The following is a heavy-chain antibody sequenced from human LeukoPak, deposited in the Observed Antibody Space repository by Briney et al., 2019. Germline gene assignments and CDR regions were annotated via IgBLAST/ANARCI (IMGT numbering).Heavy chain of an antibody. D-gene: IGHD5-18*01. CDR1: GFTFSNYA. V-gene: IGHV3-30-3*01. CDR3: ARDRDTAMGL. Sequence: SGGSLRLSCGASGFTFSNYAMHWVRQAPGKGLEWVAIISYDGNDKYYTDSVKGRFTISRDKSKNTLYLQMNSLRAEDTAVYYCARDRDTAMGLWGQGTLVTVSS. CDR2: ISYDGNDK. J-gene: IGHJ4*02.